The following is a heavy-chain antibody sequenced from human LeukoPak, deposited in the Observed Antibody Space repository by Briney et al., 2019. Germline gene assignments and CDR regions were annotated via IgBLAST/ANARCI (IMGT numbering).Heavy chain of an antibody. V-gene: IGHV3-23*01. CDR1: GFIFSSYV. CDR3: AKTLSSYGGSDY. J-gene: IGHJ4*02. Sequence: PGGSLRLSCGASGFIFSSYVMSWVRQAPGKGLEWVSAIVGSGGSTYYADSVKGRFTISRDNSKNTLYLQMNSLRAEDTAVYYCAKTLSSYGGSDYWGQGTLVTVSS. D-gene: IGHD4-23*01. CDR2: IVGSGGST.